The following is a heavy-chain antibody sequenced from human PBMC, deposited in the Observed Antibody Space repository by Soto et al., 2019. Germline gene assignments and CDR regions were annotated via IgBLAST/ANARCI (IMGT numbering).Heavy chain of an antibody. CDR3: GKVLVGATGHTDADS. V-gene: IGHV4-39*01. CDR2: IDYNGVT. J-gene: IGHJ4*02. D-gene: IGHD2-15*01. CDR1: GGSIYRSGYY. Sequence: PSETLSLTCTVSGGSIYRSGYYWGWIRQPPGRGLEWIGNIDYNGVTYYNPSLKSRVTISRDTSKNQFSLKLTSVTAADTALYYGGKVLVGATGHTDADSWGPGTLVTVSS.